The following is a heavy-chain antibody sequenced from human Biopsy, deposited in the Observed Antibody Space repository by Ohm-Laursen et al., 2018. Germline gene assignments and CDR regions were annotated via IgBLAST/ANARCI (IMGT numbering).Heavy chain of an antibody. CDR1: EFTFSRYD. J-gene: IGHJ6*02. V-gene: IGHV1-46*01. D-gene: IGHD1-26*01. CDR3: AIFEGYSDDNLDYEHYGMDV. CDR2: ISPSGGGT. Sequence: ASVKVSCQGSEFTFSRYDMHWVRQAPGRGLEWEGIISPSGGGTMDTQKFQDRLTMTRDTSTSTVHMELKSLKSEDTAVYYCAIFEGYSDDNLDYEHYGMDVWGQGTTVPVSS.